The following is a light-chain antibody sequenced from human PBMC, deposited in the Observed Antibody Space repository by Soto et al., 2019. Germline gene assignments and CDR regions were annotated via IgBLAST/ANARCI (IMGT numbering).Light chain of an antibody. J-gene: IGKJ4*01. V-gene: IGKV1-33*01. CDR1: QDINNF. CDR2: DAS. CDR3: QHYDNLPPLT. Sequence: DIQMTQSPSSLSASLGDRVTITCQASQDINNFLNWYQQKPGSAPKLLIYDASNLETGVPSRFSGSGSGTDFIFSISSLQPEDIATYYCQHYDNLPPLTFXGGTKVDIK.